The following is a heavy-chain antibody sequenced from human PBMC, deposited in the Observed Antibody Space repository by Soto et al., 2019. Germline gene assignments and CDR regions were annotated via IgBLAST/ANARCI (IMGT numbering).Heavy chain of an antibody. V-gene: IGHV3-7*05. Sequence: EVQLVESGGGLVQPGGSLRLSCAASGFTFSSYWMAWVRLAPGKGLEWVANIKEDGSEKHYVDSVRGRFTISRDNAKNSLYLQMNSLGTEDTAVYYCARDRWIFDYLGQGTLVTVSS. D-gene: IGHD2-2*03. CDR1: GFTFSSYW. J-gene: IGHJ4*02. CDR3: ARDRWIFDY. CDR2: IKEDGSEK.